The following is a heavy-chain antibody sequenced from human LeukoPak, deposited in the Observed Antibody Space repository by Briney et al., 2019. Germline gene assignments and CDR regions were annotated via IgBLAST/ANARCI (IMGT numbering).Heavy chain of an antibody. CDR2: IYYSGST. V-gene: IGHV4-39*07. CDR3: ARVPLPWYSSSSSYYYYYMDV. D-gene: IGHD6-6*01. Sequence: KSSETLSLTCTVSGGSISSSSYYWGWIRQPPGKGLEWIGSIYYSGSTYYNPSLKSRVTISVDTSKNQFSLKLSSVTAADTAVYYCARVPLPWYSSSSSYYYYYMDVWGKGTTVTISS. CDR1: GGSISSSSYY. J-gene: IGHJ6*03.